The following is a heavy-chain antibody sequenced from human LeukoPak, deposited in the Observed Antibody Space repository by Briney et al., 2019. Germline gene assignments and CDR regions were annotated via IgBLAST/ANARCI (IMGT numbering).Heavy chain of an antibody. CDR3: AFPVREPQL. CDR1: GFPFSTYY. CDR2: IGNDGSDK. D-gene: IGHD3-10*01. V-gene: IGHV3-7*01. Sequence: PGGSLRLSCTVSGFPFSTYYMGWLRQTAGKGLEWVAMIGNDGSDKYYVGSLKGRFTISKDNAKNSLFLQMSSLTAEDTALYHCAFPVREPQLWGRGTLVTVSS. J-gene: IGHJ1*01.